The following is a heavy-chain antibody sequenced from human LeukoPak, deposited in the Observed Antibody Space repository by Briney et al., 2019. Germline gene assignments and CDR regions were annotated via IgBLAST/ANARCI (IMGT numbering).Heavy chain of an antibody. CDR2: IYYSGST. D-gene: IGHD1-26*01. CDR1: GGSISSGDYY. CDR3: ARESGIVGATFDY. V-gene: IGHV4-30-4*08. Sequence: SETPSLTCTVSGGSISSGDYYWSWIRQPPGKGLEWIGYIYYSGSTYYKPSLKSRVTISVDTSKNQFSLKLSSVTAADTAVYYCARESGIVGATFDYWGQGTLVTVSS. J-gene: IGHJ4*02.